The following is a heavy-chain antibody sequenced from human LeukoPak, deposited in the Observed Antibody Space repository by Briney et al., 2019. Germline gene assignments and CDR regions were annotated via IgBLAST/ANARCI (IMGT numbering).Heavy chain of an antibody. D-gene: IGHD6-13*01. J-gene: IGHJ5*02. CDR2: MNPNSGNT. CDR3: ARGLGTGSSWYESWHWFDP. Sequence: ASVKVSCKASGYTFTSYDINWVRQATGQGLEWMGWMNPNSGNTGYAQKFQGRVTMTRNTSISTAYMELSSLRSEDTAVYYCARGLGTGSSWYESWHWFDPWGQGTLVTVSS. CDR1: GYTFTSYD. V-gene: IGHV1-8*01.